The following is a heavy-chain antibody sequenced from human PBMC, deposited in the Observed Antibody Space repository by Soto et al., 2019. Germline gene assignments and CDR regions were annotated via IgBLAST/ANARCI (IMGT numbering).Heavy chain of an antibody. Sequence: GGSLRLSCAASGFTFSNAWMNWVRQAPGKGLEWVGRIKSKTDGGTTDYAAPVKGRFTISRDDSKNTLYLQMNSLKTEDTAVYYCTTDDGYYDRDGYDAFDIWGQGTMVTVSS. V-gene: IGHV3-15*07. J-gene: IGHJ3*02. D-gene: IGHD3-22*01. CDR2: IKSKTDGGTT. CDR1: GFTFSNAW. CDR3: TTDDGYYDRDGYDAFDI.